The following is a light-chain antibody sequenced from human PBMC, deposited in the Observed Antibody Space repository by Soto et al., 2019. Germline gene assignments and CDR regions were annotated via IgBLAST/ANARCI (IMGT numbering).Light chain of an antibody. V-gene: IGLV1-40*01. CDR1: TFNIGGGYD. CDR3: QAYDYSLTASV. J-gene: IGLJ3*02. Sequence: QSVLTQPPSVSGAPGQRVTISCSGSTFNIGGGYDVHWYQQLPGAAPKLVIFGNRNRPSGVPERFSGSKSGTSASLAITGLQAEDEADYYCQAYDYSLTASVFGGGTKLTVL. CDR2: GNR.